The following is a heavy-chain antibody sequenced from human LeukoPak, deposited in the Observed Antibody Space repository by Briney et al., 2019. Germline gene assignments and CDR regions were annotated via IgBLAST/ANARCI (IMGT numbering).Heavy chain of an antibody. J-gene: IGHJ4*02. D-gene: IGHD2-21*02. Sequence: ASVKVSCKASGYTFTSYGISWVRQAPGQGLEWMGWISAYNVNTNYAQKLQGRVTMTTDTSTSTAYMELRSLRSDDTAVYYCARAGHSYCGGDCYSGTGNYWGQGTLVTVSS. CDR3: ARAGHSYCGGDCYSGTGNY. CDR1: GYTFTSYG. CDR2: ISAYNVNT. V-gene: IGHV1-18*01.